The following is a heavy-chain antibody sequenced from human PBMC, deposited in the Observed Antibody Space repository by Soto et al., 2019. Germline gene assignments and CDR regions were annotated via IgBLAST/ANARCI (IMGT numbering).Heavy chain of an antibody. CDR1: GGTFSSYA. V-gene: IGHV1-69*13. J-gene: IGHJ6*03. Sequence: ASVKVSCKASGGTFSSYAISWVRQAPGQGLEWMGGIIPIFGTANYAQKFQGRVTITADESTSTAYMELSSLRSEDTAVYYCARHAAGFYYYYYMDVLGKGTTVTVSS. CDR3: ARHAAGFYYYYYMDV. CDR2: IIPIFGTA. D-gene: IGHD6-13*01.